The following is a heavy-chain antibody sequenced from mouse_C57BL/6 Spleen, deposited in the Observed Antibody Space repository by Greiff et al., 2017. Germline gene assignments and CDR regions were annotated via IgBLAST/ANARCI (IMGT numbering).Heavy chain of an antibody. Sequence: QVQLQQPGAELVKPGASVKLSCKASGYTFTSYWLHWVKPRPGRGLEWIGRIDPNSGGTKYNEKFKSKATLTVDKPSSTAYMQLSSLTSEDSAVYYCARRSSPLYYYAMDYWGQGTSVTVSS. CDR3: ARRSSPLYYYAMDY. J-gene: IGHJ4*01. D-gene: IGHD1-1*01. V-gene: IGHV1-72*01. CDR1: GYTFTSYW. CDR2: IDPNSGGT.